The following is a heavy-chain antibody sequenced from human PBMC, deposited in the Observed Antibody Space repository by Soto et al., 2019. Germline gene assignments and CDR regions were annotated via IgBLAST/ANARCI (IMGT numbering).Heavy chain of an antibody. CDR2: ISYDGSNK. CDR3: ARDLSLLWFGEYYFDY. Sequence: QVQLVEAGGGVVQPGRSLRLSCAASGFTFSSYAMHWVRQAPGKGLEWVAVISYDGSNKYYADSVKGRFTISRDNSKNTLYLQMNSLRAEDTAVYYCARDLSLLWFGEYYFDYWGQGTLVTVSS. D-gene: IGHD3-10*01. CDR1: GFTFSSYA. V-gene: IGHV3-30-3*01. J-gene: IGHJ4*02.